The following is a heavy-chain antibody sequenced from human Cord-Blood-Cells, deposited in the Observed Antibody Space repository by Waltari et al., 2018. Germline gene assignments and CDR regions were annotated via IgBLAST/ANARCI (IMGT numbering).Heavy chain of an antibody. CDR3: ARDQRVVITKYYFDY. CDR1: GFTFSSYW. J-gene: IGHJ4*02. CDR2: IKQDGSEK. Sequence: EVQLVESGGGLVQPGGSLRLSCAASGFTFSSYWMSWLRQAPGKGREWVANIKQDGSEKYYVDSVKDRFTISRDNAKNSLYLQMNSLRAEDTAVYYCARDQRVVITKYYFDYWGQGTLVTVSS. D-gene: IGHD3-22*01. V-gene: IGHV3-7*01.